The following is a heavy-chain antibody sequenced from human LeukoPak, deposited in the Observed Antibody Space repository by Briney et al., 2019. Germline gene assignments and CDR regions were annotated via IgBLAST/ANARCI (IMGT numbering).Heavy chain of an antibody. V-gene: IGHV3-33*01. CDR2: LWSNGVNQ. Sequence: GGSLRLSCAASGFTLDNYGMHWVRQAPGKGPEWVAVLWSNGVNQYYADSVKGRFTFSRDNSRNTLYLQMNSLRDEDTAVYYCARDLGVIQAAGVDYWGQGSLVTVSS. D-gene: IGHD6-13*01. CDR3: ARDLGVIQAAGVDY. CDR1: GFTLDNYG. J-gene: IGHJ4*02.